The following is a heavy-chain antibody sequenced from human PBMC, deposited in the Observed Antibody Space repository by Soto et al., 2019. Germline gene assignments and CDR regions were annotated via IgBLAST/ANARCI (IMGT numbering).Heavy chain of an antibody. D-gene: IGHD5-12*01. CDR1: GLTFSSYA. J-gene: IGHJ6*02. Sequence: GRSLRLSNAASGLTFSSYAMHWVRQATGKGLERVAVISYDGSNKYYADSVKGRFTISRDNSKKTLYLQMNSLRAEDTAVYYCARDRRGMFESGYDWGDGWYYYGMDFWGQGTTVTVSS. V-gene: IGHV3-30-3*01. CDR2: ISYDGSNK. CDR3: ARDRRGMFESGYDWGDGWYYYGMDF.